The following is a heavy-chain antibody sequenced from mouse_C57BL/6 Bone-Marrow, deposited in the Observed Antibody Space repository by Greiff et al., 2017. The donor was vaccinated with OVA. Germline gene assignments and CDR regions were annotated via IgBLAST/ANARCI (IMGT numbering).Heavy chain of an antibody. Sequence: VQLQQSGGGLVQPGGSLKLSCAASGIDFSRYWMSWVRRAPGKGLEWIGEINPDSSTINYAPSLKDKFIISRDNAKNTLYLQMSKVRSEDTALYYCARHNFPPTTVWYFDVWGTGTTVTVSS. V-gene: IGHV4-1*01. CDR1: GIDFSRYW. D-gene: IGHD1-1*01. CDR2: INPDSSTI. CDR3: ARHNFPPTTVWYFDV. J-gene: IGHJ1*03.